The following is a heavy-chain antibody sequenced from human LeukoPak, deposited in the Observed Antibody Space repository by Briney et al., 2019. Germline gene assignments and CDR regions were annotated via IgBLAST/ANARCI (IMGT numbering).Heavy chain of an antibody. CDR1: GFTFSSYA. Sequence: GGSLRLSCAASGFTFSSYAMHWVRQAPGKGLEWVAVISYGGSNKYYADSVKGRFTISRDNSKNTLYLQMNSLRAEDTAVYYCARGYSSGWPFDYWGQGTLVTVSS. CDR2: ISYGGSNK. V-gene: IGHV3-30*04. D-gene: IGHD6-19*01. CDR3: ARGYSSGWPFDY. J-gene: IGHJ4*02.